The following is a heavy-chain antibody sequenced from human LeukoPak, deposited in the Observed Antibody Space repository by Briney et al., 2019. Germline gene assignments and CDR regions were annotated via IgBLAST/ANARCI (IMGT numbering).Heavy chain of an antibody. CDR3: ARDSSTVTTWFDY. J-gene: IGHJ4*02. D-gene: IGHD4-17*01. CDR1: GFTFSTYA. Sequence: PGGSLRLSCAASGFTFSTYALHWVRQAPGKGLEWVAVISYDGSKKYYADTVKGRLTISRDNSKNTLYLQINSLGAEDTAVYYCARDSSTVTTWFDYWGQGSLVTVSS. V-gene: IGHV3-30*04. CDR2: ISYDGSKK.